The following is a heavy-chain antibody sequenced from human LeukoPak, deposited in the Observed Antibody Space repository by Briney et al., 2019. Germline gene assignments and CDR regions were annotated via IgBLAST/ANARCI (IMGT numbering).Heavy chain of an antibody. J-gene: IGHJ4*02. D-gene: IGHD2-15*01. CDR3: TPVMVEDRGF. V-gene: IGHV3-15*01. CDR2: IKSKNDGETT. Sequence: GGSLRLSWAASGFIFNKAWMNWLRQAPGKGPEWVGRIKSKNDGETTDYGAPVKGRFTISRDDSKNTLYLQLNSLKTDDTAIYYCTPVMVEDRGFWGQGTLVTVSS. CDR1: GFIFNKAW.